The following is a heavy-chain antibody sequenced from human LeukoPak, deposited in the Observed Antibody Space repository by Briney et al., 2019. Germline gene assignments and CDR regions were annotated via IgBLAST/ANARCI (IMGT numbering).Heavy chain of an antibody. D-gene: IGHD6-19*01. CDR2: IYSGGGT. CDR3: AKWRRGGWSLDY. CDR1: GFTVSSNY. Sequence: HPGGSLRLSCAASGFTVSSNYMTWVRQAPGKGLEWVSVIYSGGGTYYAGSVKGRFTISRDNFKNTLYLQMNSLRAEDTAVYYCAKWRRGGWSLDYWGQGTLVTVSS. J-gene: IGHJ4*02. V-gene: IGHV3-53*01.